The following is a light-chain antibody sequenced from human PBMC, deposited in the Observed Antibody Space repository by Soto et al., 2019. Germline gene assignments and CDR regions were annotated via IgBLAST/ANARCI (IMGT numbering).Light chain of an antibody. V-gene: IGKV1-12*01. Sequence: DIQMTQSPSSVSASVGDRVAITCRASQGIAGWLAWYLQKPGKAPKLLLIYTTSSLQGGVPSRFSGSGSGTDFTLTISSLQPEDFGTYYCQQAKSFPPTFGLGTKVDIK. CDR2: TTS. CDR1: QGIAGW. J-gene: IGKJ1*01. CDR3: QQAKSFPPT.